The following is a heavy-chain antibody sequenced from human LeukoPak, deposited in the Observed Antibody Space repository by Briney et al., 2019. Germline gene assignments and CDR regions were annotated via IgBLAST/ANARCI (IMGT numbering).Heavy chain of an antibody. D-gene: IGHD1-14*01. Sequence: GGSLRLSCAASGFTFDDYTMHWVRQAPGKGREWVSLISWDGGSTYYADSVKGRFTISRDNSKNSLYLQMNSLRTEDTALYYCAKDAYGISGISSGFMDYWGQGTLVTVSS. CDR3: AKDAYGISGISSGFMDY. J-gene: IGHJ4*02. CDR2: ISWDGGST. V-gene: IGHV3-43*01. CDR1: GFTFDDYT.